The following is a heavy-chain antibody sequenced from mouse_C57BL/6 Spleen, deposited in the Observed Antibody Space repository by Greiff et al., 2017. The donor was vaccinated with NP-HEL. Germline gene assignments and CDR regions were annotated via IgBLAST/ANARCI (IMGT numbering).Heavy chain of an antibody. CDR1: GYAFTNYL. Sequence: QVQLQQSGAELVRPGTSVKVSCKASGYAFTNYLIEWVKQRPGQGLEWIGVINPGSGGTNYNEKFKGKATLTADKSSSTAYMQLSSLTSEDSAVYFCARGGDYGNYFYYAMDYWGQGTSVTVSS. D-gene: IGHD2-1*01. V-gene: IGHV1-54*01. CDR2: INPGSGGT. CDR3: ARGGDYGNYFYYAMDY. J-gene: IGHJ4*01.